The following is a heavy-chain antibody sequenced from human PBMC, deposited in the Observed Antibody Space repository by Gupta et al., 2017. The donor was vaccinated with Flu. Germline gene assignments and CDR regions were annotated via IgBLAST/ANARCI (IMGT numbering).Heavy chain of an antibody. J-gene: IGHJ4*02. CDR1: GGSISSYH. V-gene: IGHV4-4*07. D-gene: IGHD6-19*01. Sequence: QVQLQESGPGLVKPSETLSLTCTVSGGSISSYHWSWIRQHAGKGLEWIGRIYTSGSTNYNPSLKSRVTMSVDTSKNQFSLKLSSVTAADTAMYYCARDITYSSGWAFDYWGQGTLVTVSS. CDR3: ARDITYSSGWAFDY. CDR2: IYTSGST.